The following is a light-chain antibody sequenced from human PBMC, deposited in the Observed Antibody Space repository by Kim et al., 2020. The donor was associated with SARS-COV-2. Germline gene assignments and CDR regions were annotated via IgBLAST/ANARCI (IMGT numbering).Light chain of an antibody. V-gene: IGKV3-20*01. CDR2: HAS. CDR3: QQYGNSPIT. Sequence: SPGERANLSCRASQSVSSSYLAWYQQRPGQAPRLLIYHASRRATGIPDRFSGSGSGTEFTLTISRLEPEDFAVYHCQQYGNSPITFGQGTRMEIK. CDR1: QSVSSSY. J-gene: IGKJ5*01.